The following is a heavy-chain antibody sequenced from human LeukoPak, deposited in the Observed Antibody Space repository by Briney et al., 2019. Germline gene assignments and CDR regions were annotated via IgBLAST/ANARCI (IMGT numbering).Heavy chain of an antibody. D-gene: IGHD5-18*01. V-gene: IGHV1-2*02. Sequence: ASVKVSCKASGYTFTGYYMHWVRQAPGQGLEWMGWINPNSGGTNYAQKFQGRVTMTRDTSISTAYMELSRLRSDDTAAYYCARVRDRGYSYGLGLFDYWGQGTLVTVSS. CDR1: GYTFTGYY. CDR2: INPNSGGT. J-gene: IGHJ4*02. CDR3: ARVRDRGYSYGLGLFDY.